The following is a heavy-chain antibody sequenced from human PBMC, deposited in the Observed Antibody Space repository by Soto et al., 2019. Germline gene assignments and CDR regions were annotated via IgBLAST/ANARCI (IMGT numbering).Heavy chain of an antibody. CDR3: ARVLGSHDISGYNFDY. V-gene: IGHV4-31*03. Sequence: PSETLSLTCTVSGGSISSGGYYWSWIRQHPGKGLEYIGYIYYSGSAYYNPSLKSRVTISVDTSKNQFSLKLSSVTAADTAVYYCARVLGSHDISGYNFDYCGQGTLVTVSS. CDR2: IYYSGSA. D-gene: IGHD3-22*01. CDR1: GGSISSGGYY. J-gene: IGHJ4*02.